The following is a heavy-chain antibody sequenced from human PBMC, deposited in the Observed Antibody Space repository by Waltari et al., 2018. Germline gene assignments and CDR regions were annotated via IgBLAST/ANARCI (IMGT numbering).Heavy chain of an antibody. CDR3: ARVPRWLIRASGYFDL. D-gene: IGHD3-16*01. V-gene: IGHV4-34*01. J-gene: IGHJ2*01. CDR2: INHSGST. Sequence: QVQLQQWGAGLLKPSETLSLTCAVYGGSFSGYYWSWIRQPPGKGLEWIGEINHSGSTNYHPPLKVGATISVDTAKNQFSLKLSSVTAADTAVYYCARVPRWLIRASGYFDLWGRGTLVTVSS. CDR1: GGSFSGYY.